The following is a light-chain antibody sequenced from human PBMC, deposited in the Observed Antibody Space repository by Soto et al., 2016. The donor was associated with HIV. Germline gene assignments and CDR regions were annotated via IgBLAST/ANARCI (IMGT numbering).Light chain of an antibody. Sequence: DVVMTQSPLSLPVTLGQPASISCRSSQSLVHSDGNTYLNWFQQRPGQSPRRLIYKVSNRDSGVPDRFSGSGSGTDFTLKISRVEAEDVGVYYCMQGIQFPQTFGQGTKVEIK. CDR3: MQGIQFPQT. CDR2: KVS. J-gene: IGKJ1*01. V-gene: IGKV2-30*02. CDR1: QSLVHSDGNTY.